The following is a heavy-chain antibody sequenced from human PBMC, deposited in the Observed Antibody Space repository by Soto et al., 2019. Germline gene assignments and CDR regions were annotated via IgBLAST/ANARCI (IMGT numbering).Heavy chain of an antibody. D-gene: IGHD2-2*01. CDR1: GGSISSSSYY. V-gene: IGHV4-39*01. CDR2: IYYSGST. J-gene: IGHJ3*02. CDR3: ARRYCSSTSCYVHAFDI. Sequence: SETLSVPCTVSGGSISSSSYYWVWIRQPRGKGLEWIGSIYYSGSTYYNPSLKSRFTISVDTSKDQFSLKLSSVTAADTAVYYCARRYCSSTSCYVHAFDIWGQGTMVTVSS.